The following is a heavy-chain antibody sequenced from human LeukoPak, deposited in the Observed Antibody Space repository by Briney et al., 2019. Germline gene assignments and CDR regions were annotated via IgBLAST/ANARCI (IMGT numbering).Heavy chain of an antibody. V-gene: IGHV3-74*01. CDR2: INSDGSST. CDR3: ARVVGSVSYYWFDP. D-gene: IGHD3-10*01. Sequence: GGSLRLSCAASGFTFSSYWMHWVRQAPGKGLVWVSRINSDGSSTSYADSVKGRFTISRDNAKNTLYLQMNSLRAEDTAVYYCARVVGSVSYYWFDPWGQGTLVTVSS. CDR1: GFTFSSYW. J-gene: IGHJ5*02.